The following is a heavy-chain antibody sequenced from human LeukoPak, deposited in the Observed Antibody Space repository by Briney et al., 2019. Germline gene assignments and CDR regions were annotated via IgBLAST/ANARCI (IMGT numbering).Heavy chain of an antibody. J-gene: IGHJ4*02. CDR1: GFIFSNYW. CDR3: GRDNPRPFDL. V-gene: IGHV3-7*01. CDR2: IKDDGREK. Sequence: GGSLRLSCAASGFIFSNYWMTWVRQAPGKGLEWVANIKDDGREKHYVDSVQGRFTISRDNAENSGYLQRNSLRVEDTAVNNCGRDNPRPFDLRGQGSLVTVSS.